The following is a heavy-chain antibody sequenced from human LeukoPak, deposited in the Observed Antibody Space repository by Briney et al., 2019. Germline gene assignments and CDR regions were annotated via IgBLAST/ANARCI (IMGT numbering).Heavy chain of an antibody. D-gene: IGHD2-2*01. CDR1: GFTFTGYY. CDR2: VKPNSGST. J-gene: IGHJ4*02. Sequence: ASVTVSCKASGFTFTGYYIHWVRQAPGQGLAWMGWVKPNSGSTNYEKMFQGRVDMTRDTSISTAYMELSSLRSDDTAVYYCARDRSSTFGYWGQGTLVTVSS. V-gene: IGHV1-2*02. CDR3: ARDRSSTFGY.